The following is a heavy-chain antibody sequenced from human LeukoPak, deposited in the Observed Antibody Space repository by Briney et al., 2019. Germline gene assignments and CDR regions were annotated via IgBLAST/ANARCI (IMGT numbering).Heavy chain of an antibody. CDR2: IWYDGSNK. CDR3: ARDTTGYGPDFDY. D-gene: IGHD3-9*01. V-gene: IGHV3-33*01. Sequence: GGSLRLSCAASGFTFSSYGMHWVRQAPGKGREWVAVIWYDGSNKYYADSVKGRFTISRDNSKNTLYLQMNSLRAEDTAVYYCARDTTGYGPDFDYWGQGTLVTVSS. CDR1: GFTFSSYG. J-gene: IGHJ4*02.